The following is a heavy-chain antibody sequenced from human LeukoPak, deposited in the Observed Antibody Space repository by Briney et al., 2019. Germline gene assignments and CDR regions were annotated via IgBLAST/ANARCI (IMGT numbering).Heavy chain of an antibody. CDR3: ARIIKTKDTTMTTAYWYFDL. V-gene: IGHV4-4*07. D-gene: IGHD4-17*01. CDR2: IYSSGST. J-gene: IGHJ2*01. CDR1: GGSISSYY. Sequence: SETLSLTCTVSGGSISSYYWSWIRQPAGKGLEWIGRIYSSGSTNYNPSLTSRGTMSVDTSNNQFSLKLSSVTAADTAVYYCARIIKTKDTTMTTAYWYFDLWGRGTLVTVSS.